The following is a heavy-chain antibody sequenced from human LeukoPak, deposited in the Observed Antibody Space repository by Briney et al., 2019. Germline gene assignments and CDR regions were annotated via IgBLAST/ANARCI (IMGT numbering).Heavy chain of an antibody. CDR2: ISASGGST. D-gene: IGHD1-26*01. V-gene: IGHV3-23*01. J-gene: IGHJ4*02. Sequence: GGSLRLSCAASGFTFSSSAMSWVRQVPGKGLEWVSGISASGGSTSYADSVRGRFTISRDNSKNTLYVQMNSLRDEDTAVYHCAKDQRWESPHYLDSWGQGTLVTVSS. CDR3: AKDQRWESPHYLDS. CDR1: GFTFSSSA.